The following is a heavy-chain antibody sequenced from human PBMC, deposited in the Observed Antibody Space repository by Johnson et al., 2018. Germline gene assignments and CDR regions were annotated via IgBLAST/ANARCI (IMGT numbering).Heavy chain of an antibody. V-gene: IGHV4-34*01. D-gene: IGHD6-13*01. CDR1: GGSFSDYY. J-gene: IGHJ1*01. CDR2: IDHSGST. Sequence: QVQLQQWGAGLLKHSETLSLSCAVSGGSFSDYYWSWIRQSPGKGLEWIGEIDHSGSTNHNPSLKSRVTISVDTSKNQCSLKLTSVTAADTAVYYCARGWYPRGYWGQGTLVTVSS. CDR3: ARGWYPRGY.